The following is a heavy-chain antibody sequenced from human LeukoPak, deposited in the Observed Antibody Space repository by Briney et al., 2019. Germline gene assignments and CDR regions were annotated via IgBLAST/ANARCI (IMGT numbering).Heavy chain of an antibody. V-gene: IGHV3-7*01. J-gene: IGHJ4*02. Sequence: GGSLRLSCAASGFTFNYYWMSWVRQAPGKGLEWVANTNQDGSEKYYVDSVKGRFTISRDNTKNSLHLQMDNLRDDDMAVYYCARDPNASDCWGQGTLVTVS. CDR2: TNQDGSEK. CDR3: ARDPNASDC. CDR1: GFTFNYYW.